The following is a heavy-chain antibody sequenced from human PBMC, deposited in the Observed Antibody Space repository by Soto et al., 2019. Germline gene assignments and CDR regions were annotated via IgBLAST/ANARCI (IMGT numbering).Heavy chain of an antibody. CDR3: ARVSDY. CDR2: INHSGSA. V-gene: IGHV4-34*01. J-gene: IGHJ4*02. Sequence: QVLLQQWGAGRLKPSATLSLTCAVYGGSFIGYSWGWIRQSPGTGLEWIGEINHSGSANFNPSLKSRVTISVDTSKNQFSLKLYSVTAADAAVYYCARVSDYWSQGTLVTVSS. CDR1: GGSFIGYS.